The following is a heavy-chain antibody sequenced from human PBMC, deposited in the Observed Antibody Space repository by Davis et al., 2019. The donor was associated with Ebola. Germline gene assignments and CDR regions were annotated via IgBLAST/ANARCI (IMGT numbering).Heavy chain of an antibody. Sequence: PSETLSLTCTVSGGSISSYYWSWIRQPPGKGLEWIGYIYYSGSTNYNPSLKSRVTISVDTSKNQFSLKLSSVTAADTAVYYCARTEGGIRGGWFDPWGQGTLVTVSS. CDR1: GGSISSYY. D-gene: IGHD2-15*01. CDR2: IYYSGST. CDR3: ARTEGGIRGGWFDP. J-gene: IGHJ5*02. V-gene: IGHV4-59*01.